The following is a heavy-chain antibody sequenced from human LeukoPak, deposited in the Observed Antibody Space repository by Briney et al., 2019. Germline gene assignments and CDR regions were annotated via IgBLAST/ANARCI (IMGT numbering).Heavy chain of an antibody. D-gene: IGHD1-26*01. CDR3: ASPVGADDDAFDI. J-gene: IGHJ3*02. Sequence: GGSLRLSCAASGFTFSSYAMSWVRQAPGKGLEWVSAISGSGGSTYYADSVKGRFTISRDNSKDTLYLQMNSLRAEDTAVYYCASPVGADDDAFDIWGQGTMVTVSS. CDR1: GFTFSSYA. CDR2: ISGSGGST. V-gene: IGHV3-23*01.